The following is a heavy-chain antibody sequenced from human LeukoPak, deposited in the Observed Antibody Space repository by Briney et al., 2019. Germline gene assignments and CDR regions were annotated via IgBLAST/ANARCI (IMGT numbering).Heavy chain of an antibody. J-gene: IGHJ3*02. CDR1: GYTLTELS. CDR2: FDPEDGET. D-gene: IGHD3-22*01. Sequence: GASVKVSCKVSGYTLTELSMHWVRQAPGKGLEWMGGFDPEDGETIYAQKFQGRVTMTEDTSTDTAYMELSSLRSEDTAVYYCATDLASSGYWYAFDIWGQGTMVTVSS. V-gene: IGHV1-24*01. CDR3: ATDLASSGYWYAFDI.